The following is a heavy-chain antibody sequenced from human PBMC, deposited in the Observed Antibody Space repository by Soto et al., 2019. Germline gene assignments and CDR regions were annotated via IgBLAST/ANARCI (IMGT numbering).Heavy chain of an antibody. V-gene: IGHV2-5*02. J-gene: IGHJ5*02. Sequence: QITLKASGPTLVKPTQTLTLTCTFSGFSLSTSGVGVGWIRQPPGKALEWLAPIYWDDDKRYSPSVKSRLTITKDTSKNQVVLTMTNRDPVDTATYYCAHRTNYDFWSGYYFDWFDPWGQGTLVTVSS. CDR3: AHRTNYDFWSGYYFDWFDP. CDR2: IYWDDDK. CDR1: GFSLSTSGVG. D-gene: IGHD3-3*01.